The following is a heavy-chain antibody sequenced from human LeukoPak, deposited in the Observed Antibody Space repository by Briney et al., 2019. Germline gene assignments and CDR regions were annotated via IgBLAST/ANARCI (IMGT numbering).Heavy chain of an antibody. V-gene: IGHV3-23*01. Sequence: GGTLRLSCAASGFTLRSYGMSWVRQAPGKGLEWVSTISGSGVNTDYADSVKGRFTISRDNSKNTLYLQMNSLRAEDTAVYYCAKAPSYYYDSSGYYYYWGQGTLVTVSS. D-gene: IGHD3-22*01. J-gene: IGHJ4*02. CDR2: ISGSGVNT. CDR3: AKAPSYYYDSSGYYYY. CDR1: GFTLRSYG.